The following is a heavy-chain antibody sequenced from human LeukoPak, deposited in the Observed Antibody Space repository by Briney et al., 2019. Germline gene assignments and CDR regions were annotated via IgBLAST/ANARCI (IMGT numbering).Heavy chain of an antibody. CDR1: GFTFSDYY. V-gene: IGHV3-11*01. J-gene: IGHJ6*02. CDR2: ISSSGSTI. Sequence: SGGSLRLSCAASGFTFSDYYMSWIRQAPGKGLEWVSYISSSGSTIYYADSVKGRFTISRDNAKNSLYLQMNSLRAEDTAVYYCARDGLGYSSSWYYYGMDVWGQGTTVTVSS. D-gene: IGHD6-13*01. CDR3: ARDGLGYSSSWYYYGMDV.